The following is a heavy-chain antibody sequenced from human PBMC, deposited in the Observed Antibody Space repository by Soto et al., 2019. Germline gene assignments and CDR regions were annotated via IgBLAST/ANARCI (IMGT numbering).Heavy chain of an antibody. J-gene: IGHJ4*02. Sequence: AGCLRLSCAASGFTFRDYDMHWVRQSPGQSLEWVAVRGRDGSKVYYADSVKGRFTIARDNSKNTVFLQMNSLRAEDTAVYFCAKGMYYYDSSGYRLFDYWGQGTLVTVSS. CDR2: RGRDGSKV. V-gene: IGHV3-33*06. D-gene: IGHD3-22*01. CDR3: AKGMYYYDSSGYRLFDY. CDR1: GFTFRDYD.